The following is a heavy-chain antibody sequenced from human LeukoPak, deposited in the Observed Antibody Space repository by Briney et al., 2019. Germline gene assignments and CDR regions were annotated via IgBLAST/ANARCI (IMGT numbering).Heavy chain of an antibody. CDR1: GYTFTSYG. V-gene: IGHV1-18*01. CDR2: ISAYNGNT. CDR3: ATFPRGRAFDV. D-gene: IGHD3-10*01. Sequence: GASVKVSCKASGYTFTSYGISWVRQAPGQGLEWMGWISAYNGNTNYAQKLQGRVTMTTDTSTSTAYMELISLRSEDTAVYYCATFPRGRAFDVWGQGTMVTVSS. J-gene: IGHJ3*01.